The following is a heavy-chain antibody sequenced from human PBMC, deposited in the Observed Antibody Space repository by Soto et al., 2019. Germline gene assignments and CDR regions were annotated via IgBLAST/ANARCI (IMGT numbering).Heavy chain of an antibody. D-gene: IGHD1-1*01. CDR3: AHRLSGYNWNGGYFDY. J-gene: IGHJ4*02. CDR2: IYWDHDK. Sequence: QITLKESAPTRVKPTQTLTLTCTFSGFPLTSRPMAVGSIPRPLGKALEWLAFIYWDHDKRHSPSLRSRLIITKDTPGNQVVLTMTTMDPVDTATYYCAHRLSGYNWNGGYFDYWGQGALVTVSS. CDR1: GFPLTSRPMA. V-gene: IGHV2-5*02.